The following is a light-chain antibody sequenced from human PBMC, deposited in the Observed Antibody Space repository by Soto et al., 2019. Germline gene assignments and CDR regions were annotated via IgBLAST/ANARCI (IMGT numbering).Light chain of an antibody. Sequence: QSVLTQPPSASGSPGQSVTISCPGTSSDVGGYNYVSWYQQHPGKAPKLMIYEVSKRPSGVPDRFSGSKSGNTASLTVSGLQAEDEADYYCSSYAGSNKGVFGNGTKVTVL. V-gene: IGLV2-8*01. J-gene: IGLJ1*01. CDR1: SSDVGGYNY. CDR2: EVS. CDR3: SSYAGSNKGV.